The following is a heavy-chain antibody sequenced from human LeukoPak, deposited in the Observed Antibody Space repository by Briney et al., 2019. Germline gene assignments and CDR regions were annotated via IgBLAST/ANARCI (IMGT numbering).Heavy chain of an antibody. Sequence: GGSLRLSCAASGFTFSSNYMHWVRQAPGKGLVWVSRINTDGSDRTHADFVKGRFTISRDHAKNTLYLEMNSLRAEDTAVYYCARALRSPGDSGLDYWGQGALVTVSS. CDR2: INTDGSDR. J-gene: IGHJ4*02. CDR1: GFTFSSNY. V-gene: IGHV3-74*03. CDR3: ARALRSPGDSGLDY. D-gene: IGHD3-10*01.